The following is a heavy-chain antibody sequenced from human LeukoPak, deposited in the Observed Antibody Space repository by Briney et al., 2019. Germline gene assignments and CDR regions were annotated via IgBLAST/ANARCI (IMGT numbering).Heavy chain of an antibody. CDR3: ARTDYGGNTIDY. V-gene: IGHV4-30-2*01. Sequence: SETLSLTCAVSGGSISSGGYSWSWIRQPPGKGLEWIGYIYHSGSTYYNPSLKSRVTISVDRSKNQFSLKLSSVAAADTAVYYCARTDYGGNTIDYWGQGTLVTVSS. D-gene: IGHD4-23*01. CDR1: GGSISSGGYS. CDR2: IYHSGST. J-gene: IGHJ4*02.